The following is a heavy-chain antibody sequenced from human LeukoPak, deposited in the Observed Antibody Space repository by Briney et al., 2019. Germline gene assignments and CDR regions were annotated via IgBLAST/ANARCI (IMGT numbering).Heavy chain of an antibody. D-gene: IGHD3-22*01. CDR1: GGTFSSYA. Sequence: ASVKVSCKASGGTFSSYAISWVRQAPGQGLEWMGGIIPIFGTANYAQKFQGRVTITTDESTSTAYMELSSLRSEDTAVYYCAGVRTREGFGRTRIVVRWGQGTLVTVSS. CDR2: IIPIFGTA. J-gene: IGHJ4*02. CDR3: AGVRTREGFGRTRIVVR. V-gene: IGHV1-69*05.